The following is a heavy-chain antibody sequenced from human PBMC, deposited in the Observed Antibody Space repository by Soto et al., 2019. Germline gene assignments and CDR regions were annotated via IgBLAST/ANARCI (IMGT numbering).Heavy chain of an antibody. CDR2: INHSGST. CDR1: GGSFSGYY. D-gene: IGHD1-26*01. J-gene: IGHJ6*02. CDR3: ARGGVGATWYYGMDV. V-gene: IGHV4-34*01. Sequence: SETLSLTCAVYGGSFSGYYWSWIRQPPGKGLEWIGEINHSGSTNYNPSLKSRVTISVDTSKNQFSLKLSSVTAADTAVYYCARGGVGATWYYGMDVWGQGTTVTVSS.